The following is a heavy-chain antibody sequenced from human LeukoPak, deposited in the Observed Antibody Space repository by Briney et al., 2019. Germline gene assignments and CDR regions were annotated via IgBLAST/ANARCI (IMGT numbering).Heavy chain of an antibody. CDR3: ARGSSSSWYKDAFDI. CDR1: GYTFTSYD. J-gene: IGHJ3*02. Sequence: GASVKVACKASGYTFTSYDINWVRQATGQGLEWMGWMNPNSGNTGYAQKFQGRVTMTRNTSISTAYMELSSLRSEDTAVYYCARGSSSSWYKDAFDIWGQGTMVTVSS. V-gene: IGHV1-8*01. CDR2: MNPNSGNT. D-gene: IGHD6-13*01.